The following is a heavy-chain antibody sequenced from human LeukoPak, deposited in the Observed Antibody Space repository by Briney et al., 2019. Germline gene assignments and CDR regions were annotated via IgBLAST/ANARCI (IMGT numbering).Heavy chain of an antibody. Sequence: GGSLRLSCAASGFTFSRLAMTWVLQAPGKGLEWVSTISASGPYYADAVRGRFTISRDNSRNTLSLQMDSLRAEDTAVYYCAKDHESDGYPCLDHWGLGTLVTVSS. CDR3: AKDHESDGYPCLDH. D-gene: IGHD3-22*01. J-gene: IGHJ4*02. CDR1: GFTFSRLA. CDR2: ISASGP. V-gene: IGHV3-23*01.